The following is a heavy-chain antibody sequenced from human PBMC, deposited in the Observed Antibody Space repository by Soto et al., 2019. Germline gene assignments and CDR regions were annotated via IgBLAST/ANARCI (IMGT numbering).Heavy chain of an antibody. CDR2: IYYSGST. V-gene: IGHV4-30-4*01. Sequence: TLSLTCPVSGGSISSCDYYWSGIRQPPVKGLEWIGYIYYSGSTYYNPSLKSRVTISVDTSKNQFSLKLSSVTAADTAVYYCASLHLLLPAAPFDPWGQGTMVNVSS. J-gene: IGHJ5*02. CDR3: ASLHLLLPAAPFDP. CDR1: GGSISSCDYY. D-gene: IGHD2-2*01.